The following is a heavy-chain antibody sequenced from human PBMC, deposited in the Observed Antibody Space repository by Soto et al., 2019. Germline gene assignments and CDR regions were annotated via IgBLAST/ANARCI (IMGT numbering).Heavy chain of an antibody. Sequence: LRLSCAASGFTFSNYAMGWVRQAPGKGLEWVSAIGGSGGSTYYADSVKGRFTISRDNSRNTLYLQMNTLRADDTALYYCAKIAEAVAGTVYGYWGQGTLVTVSS. CDR1: GFTFSNYA. V-gene: IGHV3-23*01. CDR3: AKIAEAVAGTVYGY. J-gene: IGHJ4*02. CDR2: IGGSGGST. D-gene: IGHD6-19*01.